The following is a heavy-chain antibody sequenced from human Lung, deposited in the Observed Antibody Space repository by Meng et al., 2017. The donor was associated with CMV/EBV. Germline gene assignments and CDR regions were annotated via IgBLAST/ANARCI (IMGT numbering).Heavy chain of an antibody. V-gene: IGHV3-30-3*01. Sequence: PFAASGFTFSSFVMYWVDQAPGKGLEWVAVISYDGSNQYYADSVKGRFTISSANYKNTLYLQMNSLRVEDTAVYYCARDTGGKHAFDIWGQGTMVTVSS. CDR3: ARDTGGKHAFDI. D-gene: IGHD1-26*01. CDR2: ISYDGSNQ. J-gene: IGHJ3*02. CDR1: GFTFSSFV.